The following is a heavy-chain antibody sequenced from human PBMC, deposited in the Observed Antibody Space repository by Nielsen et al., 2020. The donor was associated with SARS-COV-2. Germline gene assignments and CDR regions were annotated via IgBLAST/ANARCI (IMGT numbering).Heavy chain of an antibody. Sequence: ASVKVSCKASGYTFTSYGISWVRQAPGQGLEWMGIINPSGGSTSYAQKFQGRVTMTRDTSTSTVYMELSSLRSEDTAVYYCAREQLVERGFDYWGQGTLVTVSS. D-gene: IGHD6-13*01. V-gene: IGHV1-46*01. CDR3: AREQLVERGFDY. CDR2: INPSGGST. J-gene: IGHJ4*02. CDR1: GYTFTSYG.